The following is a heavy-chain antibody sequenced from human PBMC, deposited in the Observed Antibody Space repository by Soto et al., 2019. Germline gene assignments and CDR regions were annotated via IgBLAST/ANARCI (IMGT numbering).Heavy chain of an antibody. CDR2: MNPNSGNT. J-gene: IGHJ6*02. Sequence: ASVKVSCKASGYTFTSYDINWVRQATGQGLEWMGWMNPNSGNTGYAQKFQGRVTMTRNTSISTAYMELSNLRSEDTAVYYCARGAYDFWSGYSHGGYYGMDVWGQGTTVTVSS. CDR3: ARGAYDFWSGYSHGGYYGMDV. D-gene: IGHD3-3*01. CDR1: GYTFTSYD. V-gene: IGHV1-8*01.